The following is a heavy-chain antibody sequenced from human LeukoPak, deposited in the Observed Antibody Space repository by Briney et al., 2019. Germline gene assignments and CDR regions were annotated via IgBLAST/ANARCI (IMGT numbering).Heavy chain of an antibody. Sequence: GGSLRLSCAASGFTFSSYSMNWVRQAPGKGLEWVSSISSSSSYIYYADSVKGRFTISRDNSKNTLYLQMNSLRAEDTAVYYCAKKGITHDAFDIWGQGTMVTVSS. D-gene: IGHD3-16*01. J-gene: IGHJ3*02. V-gene: IGHV3-21*04. CDR1: GFTFSSYS. CDR2: ISSSSSYI. CDR3: AKKGITHDAFDI.